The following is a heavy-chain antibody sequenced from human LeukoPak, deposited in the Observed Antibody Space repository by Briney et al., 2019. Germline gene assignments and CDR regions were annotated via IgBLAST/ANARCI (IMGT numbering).Heavy chain of an antibody. CDR3: ARDPTYYYDSSGYYYGYLYNWFDP. CDR2: INPNSGGT. D-gene: IGHD3-22*01. Sequence: ASVKVSCKASGYTFTGYYMHWVRQAPGQGLEWMGWINPNSGGTNYAQKFQGRVTMTRDTSISTAYMELSRLRSDDTAVYYCARDPTYYYDSSGYYYGYLYNWFDPWGQGTLVTVSS. J-gene: IGHJ5*02. CDR1: GYTFTGYY. V-gene: IGHV1-2*02.